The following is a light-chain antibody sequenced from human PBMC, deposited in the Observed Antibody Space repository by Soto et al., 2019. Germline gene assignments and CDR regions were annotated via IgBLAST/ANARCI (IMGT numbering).Light chain of an antibody. J-gene: IGLJ1*01. CDR2: DTT. CDR1: TGAVTNGHY. V-gene: IGLV7-46*01. Sequence: QAVLTQESSLTVSPGGTVTLTCSSSTGAVTNGHYAYWFQQRPGQVPRTLIYDTTTKHSWTPARFSGSLLGGKAALTLSGAQPEDEAEYYCLLSFPDSYVFGTGTKLTVL. CDR3: LLSFPDSYV.